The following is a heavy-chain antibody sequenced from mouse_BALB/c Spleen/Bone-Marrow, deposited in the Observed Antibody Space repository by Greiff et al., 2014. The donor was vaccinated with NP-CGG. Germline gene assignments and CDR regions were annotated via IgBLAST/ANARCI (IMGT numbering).Heavy chain of an antibody. CDR3: ARGGTTATWYFDV. J-gene: IGHJ1*01. Sequence: EVKLQESGAELVKPGASVKLSCTASGFNIKDTYMHWVKQRPEQGLEWIGRIDPANGNTKYDPKFQGKATITADTSSNTAYLQLSSLTSEDTAVHYCARGGTTATWYFDVGGAGTTVTVSS. CDR2: IDPANGNT. V-gene: IGHV14-3*02. D-gene: IGHD1-2*01. CDR1: GFNIKDTY.